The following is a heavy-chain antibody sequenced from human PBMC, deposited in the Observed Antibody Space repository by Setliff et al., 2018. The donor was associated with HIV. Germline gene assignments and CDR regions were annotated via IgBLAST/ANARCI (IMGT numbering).Heavy chain of an antibody. Sequence: SETLSLTCTVSGGSMNSHYWSWIRQSPGRGLEWIGYIYYSVSTKYNPSLKSRVSMSIDTSKNQFSLKMSSVTAADTAVYYCARGVVDSDFWSGSGDYYYMDVWG. V-gene: IGHV4-59*11. D-gene: IGHD3-3*01. CDR3: ARGVVDSDFWSGSGDYYYMDV. CDR1: GGSMNSHY. CDR2: IYYSVST. J-gene: IGHJ6*03.